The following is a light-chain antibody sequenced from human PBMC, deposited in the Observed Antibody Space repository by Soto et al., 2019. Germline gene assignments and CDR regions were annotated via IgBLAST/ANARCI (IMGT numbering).Light chain of an antibody. Sequence: EIVLTQSPGTLSLSPGDRATLSCRASQSINNNYLAWYQQKPGQSPTLLIYGASSRATGIPDRFSGSGSGTAFTLTISRLEPEDFVLYYYQQYGPSPPFTFGGGTKVELK. V-gene: IGKV3-20*01. CDR2: GAS. J-gene: IGKJ4*01. CDR3: QQYGPSPPFT. CDR1: QSINNNY.